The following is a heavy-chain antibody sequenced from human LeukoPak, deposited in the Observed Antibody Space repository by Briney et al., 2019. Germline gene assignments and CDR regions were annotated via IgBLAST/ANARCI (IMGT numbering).Heavy chain of an antibody. D-gene: IGHD3-22*01. CDR3: ARVHYYETSDWGNYFDY. CDR1: GYSFTNYW. J-gene: IGHJ4*02. Sequence: GESLKISCKGSGYSFTNYWIGWVRQMPGKGLEGVGIIYPGDSDTRYSPSFQGQVTISADKSISTAYLQWSSLKASDTAMYYCARVHYYETSDWGNYFDYWGQGTLVTVSS. CDR2: IYPGDSDT. V-gene: IGHV5-51*01.